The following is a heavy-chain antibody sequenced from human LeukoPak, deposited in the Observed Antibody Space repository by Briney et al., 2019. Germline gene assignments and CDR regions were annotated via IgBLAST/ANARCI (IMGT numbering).Heavy chain of an antibody. CDR2: INPENGGT. J-gene: IGHJ4*02. Sequence: GASVKVSCKASGYSFIDYYLHWVRQAPGQGLEWMGWINPENGGTYYVQKFQGRVTMTRDTSIRTVYLEVSRLTSDDTAMYYCARDNSMTEFDYWGQGTLVTVSS. CDR1: GYSFIDYY. V-gene: IGHV1-2*02. CDR3: ARDNSMTEFDY.